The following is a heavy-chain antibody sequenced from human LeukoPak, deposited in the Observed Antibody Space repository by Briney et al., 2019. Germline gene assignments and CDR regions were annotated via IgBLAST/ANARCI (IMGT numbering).Heavy chain of an antibody. CDR3: ARGIRWSGYFDY. Sequence: PSETLSLTCSVSGDAISGYYWSWIRQSPGQGLEWIGYVYYSGSTNYNPSLKSRAAISIDTSKNQFSLKLSSVTAADTAVYYCARGIRWSGYFDYWGQGTLVTVSS. CDR1: GDAISGYY. V-gene: IGHV4-59*01. D-gene: IGHD3-3*01. CDR2: VYYSGST. J-gene: IGHJ4*02.